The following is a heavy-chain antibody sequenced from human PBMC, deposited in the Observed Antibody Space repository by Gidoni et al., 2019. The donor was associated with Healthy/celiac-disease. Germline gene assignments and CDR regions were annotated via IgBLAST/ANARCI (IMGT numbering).Heavy chain of an antibody. V-gene: IGHV3-64*01. J-gene: IGHJ4*02. CDR3: ARSPYSLPSYDYVWGSYRRYYFDY. CDR1: GFPCSSYA. CDR2: ISSNGGST. Sequence: EVQLVESGGGLVQPGGSLRLSCAASGFPCSSYAMHWFRQAPGKGLEYVSAISSNGGSTYYANSVKCRFTISRDNSKNTLYLQMGSLRAEDMAVYYCARSPYSLPSYDYVWGSYRRYYFDYWGQGTLVTVSS. D-gene: IGHD3-16*02.